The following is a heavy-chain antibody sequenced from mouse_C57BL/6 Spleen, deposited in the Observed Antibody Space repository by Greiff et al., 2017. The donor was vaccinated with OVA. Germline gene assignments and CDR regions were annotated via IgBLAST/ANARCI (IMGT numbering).Heavy chain of an antibody. CDR2: IYPGDGDT. CDR3: ANYYGSSPDAMDY. D-gene: IGHD1-1*01. CDR1: GYAFSSSW. Sequence: QVQLKESGPELVKPGASVKISCKASGYAFSSSWMNWVKQRPGKGLEWIGRIYPGDGDTNYNGKFKGKATLTADKSSSTAYMQLSRLTSEDSAVYFCANYYGSSPDAMDYWGQGTSVTVSS. V-gene: IGHV1-82*01. J-gene: IGHJ4*01.